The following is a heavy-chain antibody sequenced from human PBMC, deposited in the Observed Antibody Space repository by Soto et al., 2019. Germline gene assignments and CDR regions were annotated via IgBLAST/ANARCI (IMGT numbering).Heavy chain of an antibody. D-gene: IGHD2-2*01. CDR3: AKDLAGGVVPAAGFDY. V-gene: IGHV3-23*01. CDR1: GFTFSSYA. Sequence: EVQLLESGGGLVQPGGSLRLSCAASGFTFSSYAMSWVRHAPGKGLEWVSAISGSGGSTYYSDSVKGRFTISRDNSKNPLYLQMNSLRAEDTAVYYCAKDLAGGVVPAAGFDYWGRGTLVTVSS. CDR2: ISGSGGST. J-gene: IGHJ4*02.